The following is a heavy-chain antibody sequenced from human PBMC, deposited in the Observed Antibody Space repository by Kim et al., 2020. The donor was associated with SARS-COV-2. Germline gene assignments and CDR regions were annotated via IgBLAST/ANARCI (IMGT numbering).Heavy chain of an antibody. CDR3: ARERERTEGAEQQLAQGPLFFEYFQH. CDR2: ISYDGSNK. CDR1: GFTFSSYA. D-gene: IGHD6-13*01. J-gene: IGHJ1*01. Sequence: GGSLRLSCAASGFTFSSYAMHWVRQAPGKGLEWVAVISYDGSNKYYADSVKGRFTISRDYSKNTLYLQMNSLRAEDTAVYYCARERERTEGAEQQLAQGPLFFEYFQHWGQGTLVTVSS. V-gene: IGHV3-30*04.